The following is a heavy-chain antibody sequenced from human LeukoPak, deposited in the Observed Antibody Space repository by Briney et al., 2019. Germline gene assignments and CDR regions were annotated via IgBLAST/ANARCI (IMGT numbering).Heavy chain of an antibody. CDR2: ISGSGGGT. D-gene: IGHD6-19*01. Sequence: GGSLRLSCAASGFTLSTYAMTWVRQAPGKGLEWVSAISGSGGGTYYADSVKGRFTISRDTSKNTLSLQMNSLRAEDTALYYCAKGSSAWFFDAFDIWGQGTMVTVSS. J-gene: IGHJ3*02. CDR1: GFTLSTYA. CDR3: AKGSSAWFFDAFDI. V-gene: IGHV3-23*01.